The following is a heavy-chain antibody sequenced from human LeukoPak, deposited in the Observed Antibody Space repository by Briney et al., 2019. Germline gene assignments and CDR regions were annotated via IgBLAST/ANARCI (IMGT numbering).Heavy chain of an antibody. CDR2: TRNKANSYTS. J-gene: IGHJ4*02. CDR1: GFTFSSYE. CDR3: AKTYSSGWYFLDY. Sequence: PGGSLRLSCAASGFTFSSYEMNWVRQAPGKGLEWVGRTRNKANSYTSDYAASVKGRFTISRDDSKNSLYLQMNSLKTEDTAVYYCAKTYSSGWYFLDYWGQGTLVTVSS. V-gene: IGHV3-72*01. D-gene: IGHD6-19*01.